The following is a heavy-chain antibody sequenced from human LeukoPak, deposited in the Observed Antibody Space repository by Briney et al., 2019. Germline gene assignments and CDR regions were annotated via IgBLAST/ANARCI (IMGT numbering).Heavy chain of an antibody. Sequence: GGSLRLSCAASGFTFSNYAMTWVRQAPGKGLEWVSSIISGGSAIHYAESVRGRFIMSRDDSKNMVYLQVNSLRVEDTALYYCTKGVAASRSPYCMDVWGKGTTVTVSS. V-gene: IGHV3-23*01. D-gene: IGHD2-2*01. CDR2: IISGGSAI. CDR3: TKGVAASRSPYCMDV. CDR1: GFTFSNYA. J-gene: IGHJ6*03.